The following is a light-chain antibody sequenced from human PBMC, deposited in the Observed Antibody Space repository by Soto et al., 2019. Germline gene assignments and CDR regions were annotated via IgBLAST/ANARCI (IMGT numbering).Light chain of an antibody. CDR1: QTISSW. J-gene: IGKJ1*01. CDR3: QQYSNWPT. CDR2: KAS. V-gene: IGKV1-5*03. Sequence: DIQMTQCPSTLSGSVGDRVTITFRASQTISSWLAWYQQKPGKAPKLLIYKASTLKSGVPSRFSGSGSGTEFTLTISSLQSEDFAVYYCQQYSNWPTFGQGTKVDIK.